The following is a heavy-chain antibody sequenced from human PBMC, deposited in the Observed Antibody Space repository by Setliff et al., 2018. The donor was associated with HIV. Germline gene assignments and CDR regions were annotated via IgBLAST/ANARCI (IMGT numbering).Heavy chain of an antibody. J-gene: IGHJ4*02. Sequence: SETLSLTCTVSGASISSGGYYWSWIRQHPGKGLEWIGYIYYSGSTYYNPSLKSRVSMSVDTSENQFSLKLSSVTAADTAVYYCARVYSRSWFFFDHWGQGILVTVSS. CDR3: ARVYSRSWFFFDH. V-gene: IGHV4-31*03. CDR1: GASISSGGYY. D-gene: IGHD6-13*01. CDR2: IYYSGST.